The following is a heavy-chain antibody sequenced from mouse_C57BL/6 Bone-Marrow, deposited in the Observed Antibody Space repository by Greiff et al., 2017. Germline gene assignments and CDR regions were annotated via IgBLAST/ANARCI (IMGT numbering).Heavy chain of an antibody. CDR3: ALGSPLYFCY. D-gene: IGHD1-1*01. J-gene: IGHJ2*01. CDR2: ISNGSSTI. V-gene: IGHV5-17*01. Sequence: EVKLVESGGGLVKPGGSLKLSCAASGFTFSDYGMHWVRQAPEKGLEWVAYISNGSSTIYYADTVKGRFTISRDNAKNTLFLQMSSLRSEDTAVYYCALGSPLYFCYWGQGTTRTVSS. CDR1: GFTFSDYG.